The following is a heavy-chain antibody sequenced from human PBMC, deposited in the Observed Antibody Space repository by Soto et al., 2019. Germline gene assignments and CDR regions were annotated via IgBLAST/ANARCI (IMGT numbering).Heavy chain of an antibody. V-gene: IGHV2-5*02. D-gene: IGHD2-21*02. J-gene: IGHJ5*02. CDR2: IYWDDDK. Sequence: QITLKESGPPLVKPTQTLTLTCTFSGFSLSTSGVGVGWIRQPPGKALEWLALIYWDDDKRHSPSLKNRLTTTRTTSKDQVVLTLTNMALVDTATYYGTHRCGGNSFHPWGQGTLVTVSS. CDR1: GFSLSTSGVG. CDR3: THRCGGNSFHP.